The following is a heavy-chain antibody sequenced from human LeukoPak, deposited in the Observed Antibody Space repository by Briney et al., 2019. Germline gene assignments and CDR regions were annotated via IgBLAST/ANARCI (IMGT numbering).Heavy chain of an antibody. CDR2: IKQDGSEK. CDR1: GFTFSSYW. J-gene: IGHJ6*03. CDR3: ARDRCITIFGVVIAEYYYYMDV. V-gene: IGHV3-7*01. D-gene: IGHD3-3*01. Sequence: GGSLRLSCAASGFTFSSYWMSWVRQAPGKGLEWVANIKQDGSEKYYVDSVKGRFTISRDNDKNSLYLQMNSLRAEDTAVYYCARDRCITIFGVVIAEYYYYMDVWGKGTTVTVSS.